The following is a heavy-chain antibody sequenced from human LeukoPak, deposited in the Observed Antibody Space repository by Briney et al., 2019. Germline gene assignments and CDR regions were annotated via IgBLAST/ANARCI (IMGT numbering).Heavy chain of an antibody. D-gene: IGHD5-18*01. CDR2: INRDGSRT. V-gene: IGHV3-74*01. CDR3: ARSGSDTAMAHDY. Sequence: GGSLRLSCAASGFTFSNHWMHWVRQAPGKGLMWVSRINRDGSRTDYADSVKGRFTISRDDAKNTLYLQVNSLRAEDTAVYFCARSGSDTAMAHDYWGQGTLVTVSS. J-gene: IGHJ4*02. CDR1: GFTFSNHW.